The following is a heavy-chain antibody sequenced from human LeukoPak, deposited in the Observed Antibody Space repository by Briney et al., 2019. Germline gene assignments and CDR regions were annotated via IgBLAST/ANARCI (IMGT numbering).Heavy chain of an antibody. J-gene: IGHJ4*02. D-gene: IGHD3-22*01. V-gene: IGHV1-46*01. CDR3: ARASHYYDSSGSFDY. Sequence: ASVKVSCKASGYTFTSYYMHWVRQAPGQGLERMGIINPSGGSTSYAQKFQGRVTMTRDTSTSTVYMELSSLRSEDTAVYYCARASHYYDSSGSFDYWGQGTLVTVSS. CDR2: INPSGGST. CDR1: GYTFTSYY.